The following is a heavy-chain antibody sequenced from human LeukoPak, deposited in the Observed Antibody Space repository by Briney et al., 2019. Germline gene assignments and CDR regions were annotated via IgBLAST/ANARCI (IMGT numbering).Heavy chain of an antibody. CDR3: ARGVFDSSGYYGYFDY. CDR2: INPSGGST. Sequence: ASVKVSCKSSGYTFTSYYMHWVRQAPGQGLEWMGIINPSGGSTSYAQTFQGRVTMTRDTSTITVYMELSSLRSEDTAVYYCARGVFDSSGYYGYFDYWGQGTLVTVSS. D-gene: IGHD3-22*01. V-gene: IGHV1-46*01. J-gene: IGHJ4*02. CDR1: GYTFTSYY.